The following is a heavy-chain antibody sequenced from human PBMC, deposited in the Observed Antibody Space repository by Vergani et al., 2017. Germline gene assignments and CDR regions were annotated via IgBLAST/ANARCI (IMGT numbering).Heavy chain of an antibody. Sequence: EVQLVESGGGLVQPGRSLRLSCAASGFTFDDYAMHWVRQAPGKGLEWVSGISWNSGSIGYADSVKGRFTISRDNAKNSLYLQMNSLRAEDTALYYCAKASTIFGVVIWYYFDYWGQGTLVTVSS. CDR2: ISWNSGSI. V-gene: IGHV3-9*01. CDR1: GFTFDDYA. CDR3: AKASTIFGVVIWYYFDY. J-gene: IGHJ4*02. D-gene: IGHD3-3*01.